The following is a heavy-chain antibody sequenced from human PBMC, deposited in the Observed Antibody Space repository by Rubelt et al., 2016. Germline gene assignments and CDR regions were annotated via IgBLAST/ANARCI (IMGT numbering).Heavy chain of an antibody. J-gene: IGHJ4*02. D-gene: IGHD4-17*01. Sequence: QVQLQESGPGLVKPSQTLSLTCTVSGGSISSGGYYWSWIRQHPGKGLEWIGYIYYSGSTYYNPSLKSRVTISVDTAKNQFSLELGAVTAAETAVDYCARGRDGDRMGCWGQGTLVTVSS. V-gene: IGHV4-31*03. CDR2: IYYSGST. CDR3: ARGRDGDRMGC. CDR1: GGSISSGGYY.